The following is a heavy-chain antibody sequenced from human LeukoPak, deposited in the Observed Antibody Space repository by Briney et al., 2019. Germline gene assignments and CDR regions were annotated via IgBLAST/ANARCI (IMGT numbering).Heavy chain of an antibody. Sequence: GGSLRLSCAASGFTFSSYGMHWVRQAPGKGLEWVAFIRYDGSNKYYADSVKGRFTISRDNSKNTLYLQMNSLRAEDTAVYYCARDLVAAPGIAVAAPPADYWGQGTLVTVSS. CDR2: IRYDGSNK. J-gene: IGHJ4*02. CDR1: GFTFSSYG. CDR3: ARDLVAAPGIAVAAPPADY. V-gene: IGHV3-30*02. D-gene: IGHD6-19*01.